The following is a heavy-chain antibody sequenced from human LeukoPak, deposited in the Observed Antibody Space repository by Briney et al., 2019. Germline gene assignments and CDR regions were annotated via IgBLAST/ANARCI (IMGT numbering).Heavy chain of an antibody. Sequence: GGSLRLSCAASGFTFSSYWMSWVRQAPGKGLEWVANIKQDGSEKFYVDSVKGRFTISRDNAKNSVYLQMKSLKAEDTAFYYCARPLLYYYGSETYFWFDLWGQGTLVTVSS. CDR1: GFTFSSYW. V-gene: IGHV3-7*01. CDR2: IKQDGSEK. J-gene: IGHJ5*02. CDR3: ARPLLYYYGSETYFWFDL. D-gene: IGHD3-10*01.